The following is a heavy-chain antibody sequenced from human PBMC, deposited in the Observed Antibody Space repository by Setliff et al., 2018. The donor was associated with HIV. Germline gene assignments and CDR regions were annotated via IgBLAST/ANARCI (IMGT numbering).Heavy chain of an antibody. CDR1: GYTFTNYA. CDR2: ISGYKGNT. Sequence: GASVKVSCKASGYTFTNYAISWIRQAPGQGLEWLGWISGYKGNTNYAQKLQGRVTMTRDTSTSTVYMELSSLRSEDTAVYYCARDVYDYDFGGYFYMDVWGKGTTVTVS. J-gene: IGHJ6*03. CDR3: ARDVYDYDFGGYFYMDV. V-gene: IGHV1-18*01. D-gene: IGHD3-3*01.